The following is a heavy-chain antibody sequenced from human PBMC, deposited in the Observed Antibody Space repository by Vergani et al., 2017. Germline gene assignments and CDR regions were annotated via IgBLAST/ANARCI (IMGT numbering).Heavy chain of an antibody. CDR2: IYYSGST. Sequence: QLQLQESGPGLVKPSETLSLTCTVSGGSISSSSYYWGWIRQPPGKGLEWIGSIYYSGSTYYNPSLKSRVTISVDTSTNQFSLKLISVTADDTAVYYCAAGIDDGDYILNWGQGTLVTVSS. D-gene: IGHD4-17*01. CDR1: GGSISSSSYY. V-gene: IGHV4-39*07. CDR3: AAGIDDGDYILN. J-gene: IGHJ4*02.